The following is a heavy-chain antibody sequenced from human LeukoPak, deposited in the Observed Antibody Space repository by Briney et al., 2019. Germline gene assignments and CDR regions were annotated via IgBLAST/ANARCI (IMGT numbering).Heavy chain of an antibody. Sequence: SETLSLTCAVYGGSFSGYYWSWIRQPPGKGLEWIGEINHSGSTNYNPSLKSRVTISVDTSKNQFSLELSSVTAADTAVYYCARGSTVTTSTHPFFDYWGQGTLVTVSS. CDR3: ARGSTVTTSTHPFFDY. CDR2: INHSGST. CDR1: GGSFSGYY. V-gene: IGHV4-34*01. D-gene: IGHD4-17*01. J-gene: IGHJ4*02.